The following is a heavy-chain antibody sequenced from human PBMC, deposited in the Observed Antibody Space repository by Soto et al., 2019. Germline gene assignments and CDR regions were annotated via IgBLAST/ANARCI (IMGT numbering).Heavy chain of an antibody. CDR1: GFSFHDYV. Sequence: EVKLVESGGGLVKPGRSLRLSCAASGFSFHDYVMHWVRQAPGKGLEWVSGISYNSRVIDYADSVKGRFTISRDNAENSLYLQMNSLTPEDTALYYCVTPNSDSFSEGFNLWGQGTMVTVSS. J-gene: IGHJ3*01. V-gene: IGHV3-9*01. CDR3: VTPNSDSFSEGFNL. D-gene: IGHD1-26*01. CDR2: ISYNSRVI.